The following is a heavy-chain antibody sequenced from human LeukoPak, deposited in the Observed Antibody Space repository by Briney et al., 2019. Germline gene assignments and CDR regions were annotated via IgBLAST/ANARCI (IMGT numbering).Heavy chain of an antibody. Sequence: GSLRLSCAASGFTFSSYGMHWVRQAPGKGLEWIGSIYYSGSTYYNPSLKSRVTISVDTSKNQFSLKLSSVTAADTAVYYCARDVHSGSYVHDAFDIWGQGTMVTVSS. CDR3: ARDVHSGSYVHDAFDI. D-gene: IGHD1-26*01. CDR1: GFTFSSYG. V-gene: IGHV4-39*02. J-gene: IGHJ3*02. CDR2: IYYSGST.